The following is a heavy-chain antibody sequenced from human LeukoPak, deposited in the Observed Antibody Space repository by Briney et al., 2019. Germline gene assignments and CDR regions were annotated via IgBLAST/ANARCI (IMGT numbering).Heavy chain of an antibody. Sequence: GASVKVSCKASGYTFTGYSIHWVRQAPGQGLEWMGRINPNTGGTNYAQKFQGRVTMTRDTSITTAYMDLSRLTSDDTAIYYCAKVPPSITAAGNWLDPWGQGALVTVSS. CDR3: AKVPPSITAAGNWLDP. CDR1: GYTFTGYS. V-gene: IGHV1-2*06. CDR2: INPNTGGT. D-gene: IGHD6-13*01. J-gene: IGHJ5*02.